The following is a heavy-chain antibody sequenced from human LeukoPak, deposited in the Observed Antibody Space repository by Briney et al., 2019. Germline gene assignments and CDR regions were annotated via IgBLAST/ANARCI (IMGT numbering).Heavy chain of an antibody. CDR3: ARDPHYSSGAFDI. D-gene: IGHD5-18*01. CDR2: INPNSGGT. J-gene: IGHJ3*02. Sequence: ASVTVSFKASGYTFTGYYMHWVRQAPGQGLEWMGWINPNSGGTNYAQKFQGRVTMTRDTSVSTAYMELSRLRSDDTAVYYCARDPHYSSGAFDIWGQGTMVTVSS. V-gene: IGHV1-2*02. CDR1: GYTFTGYY.